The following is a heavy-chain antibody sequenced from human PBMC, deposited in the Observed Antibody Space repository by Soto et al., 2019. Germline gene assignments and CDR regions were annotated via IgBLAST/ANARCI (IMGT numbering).Heavy chain of an antibody. CDR3: AKDRERDAWYEDY. CDR2: ISGSDGST. D-gene: IGHD6-13*01. V-gene: IGHV3-23*01. J-gene: IGHJ4*02. Sequence: PGGSLRLSCVASGFSFSSYVMSCGRQVAGRGLGGVLVISGSDGSTYYAESVKGRFTISRDNSKNTLYLQMNSLRAEDTAVYYCAKDRERDAWYEDYWGQGTLVTVSS. CDR1: GFSFSSYV.